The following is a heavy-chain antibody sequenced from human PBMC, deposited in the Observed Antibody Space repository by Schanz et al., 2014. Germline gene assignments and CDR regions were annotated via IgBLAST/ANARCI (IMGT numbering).Heavy chain of an antibody. CDR2: ISPYTGNT. CDR3: DRDVGEEDRGVIDGVSRYYCGMDV. Sequence: QVQLVQSGGEVMKPGGSVKLSCKTSGYTFSDYGITWVRQAPGQGLEWVGWISPYTGNTHYFEEMKGRVTVTRDTSTSTVYREMSSRRSEETTVYLCDRDVGEEDRGVIDGVSRYYCGMDVWGQGTTVTVSS. D-gene: IGHD3-10*01. V-gene: IGHV1-18*01. J-gene: IGHJ6*02. CDR1: GYTFSDYG.